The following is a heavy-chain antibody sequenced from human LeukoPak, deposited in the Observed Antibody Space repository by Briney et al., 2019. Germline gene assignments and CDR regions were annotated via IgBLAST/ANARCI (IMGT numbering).Heavy chain of an antibody. Sequence: ASVKVSCKVSGYTLTELSMHWVRPAPGKGLEWMGGFDPEDGEAIYAQKFQGRVTMTEDTSTDTAYMELSSLRSEDTAVYYCATGLWLHPPKDPQFDYWGQGTLVTVSS. CDR3: ATGLWLHPPKDPQFDY. J-gene: IGHJ4*02. V-gene: IGHV1-24*01. CDR1: GYTLTELS. D-gene: IGHD5-18*01. CDR2: FDPEDGEA.